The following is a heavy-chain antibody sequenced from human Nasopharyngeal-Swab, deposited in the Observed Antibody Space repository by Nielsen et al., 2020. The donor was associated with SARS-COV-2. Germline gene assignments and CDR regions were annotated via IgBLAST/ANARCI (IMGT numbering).Heavy chain of an antibody. J-gene: IGHJ4*02. Sequence: GESLKISCAASGFTFSSYWMHWVRQAPGKGLVWVSRINSDGSSTSYADSVKGRFTISRDNAKNTLYLQMNSLRAEDTAVYYCAKPRDGGYGSPFDYWGQGTLVTVSS. D-gene: IGHD3-10*01. CDR1: GFTFSSYW. CDR3: AKPRDGGYGSPFDY. V-gene: IGHV3-74*01. CDR2: INSDGSST.